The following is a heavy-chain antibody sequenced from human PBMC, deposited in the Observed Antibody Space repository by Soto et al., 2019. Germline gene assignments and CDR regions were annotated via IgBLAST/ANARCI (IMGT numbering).Heavy chain of an antibody. CDR2: TYYRSRWYN. V-gene: IGHV6-1*01. Sequence: PSQTLSLPCAISGDSVSSNSAAWNWIRQSPSRGLEWLGRTYYRSRWYNDYAVSVKSRITVNPDTSKNQFSLQRKSVTPEDTAFYYGARTEGYFYYWGKGTLVTSPQ. CDR1: GDSVSSNSAA. J-gene: IGHJ4*02. CDR3: ARTEGYFYY.